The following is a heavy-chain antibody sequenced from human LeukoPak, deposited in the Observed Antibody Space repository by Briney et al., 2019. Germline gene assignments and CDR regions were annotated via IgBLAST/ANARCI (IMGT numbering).Heavy chain of an antibody. D-gene: IGHD6-19*01. V-gene: IGHV1-2*02. CDR1: GYTFTGYY. Sequence: GASVKVYCKASGYTFTGYYMHWVRQAPGQGLEWMGWINPNSGGTNYAQKFQGRVTMTRDTSISTAYMELSRLRSDDAAVYYCARDRTRTGYSSGWYHDYWGQGTLVTVSS. CDR2: INPNSGGT. J-gene: IGHJ4*02. CDR3: ARDRTRTGYSSGWYHDY.